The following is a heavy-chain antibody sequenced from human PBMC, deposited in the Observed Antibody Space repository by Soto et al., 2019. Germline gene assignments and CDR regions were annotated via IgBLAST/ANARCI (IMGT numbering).Heavy chain of an antibody. J-gene: IGHJ6*02. CDR1: GFTFSSYG. V-gene: IGHV3-33*01. CDR2: IWYDGSNK. CDR3: ARGADYYYYYGMDV. Sequence: GGSLRLSCAASGFTFSSYGMHWVRQAPGKGLEWVAVIWYDGSNKYYADSVKGRFTISRDNSKNTLYLQMNSLRAEDTAVYYCARGADYYYYYGMDVWGQGTTVTVSS.